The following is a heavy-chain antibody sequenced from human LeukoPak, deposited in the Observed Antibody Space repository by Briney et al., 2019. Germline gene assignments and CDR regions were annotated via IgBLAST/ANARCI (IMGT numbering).Heavy chain of an antibody. CDR1: GFTSSSDG. CDR2: VRYHGSDK. J-gene: IGHJ4*02. D-gene: IGHD5-24*01. CDR3: ARTGGRDGYGFDS. Sequence: GGSLRLSSAASGFTSSSDGMHWVRQAPGKGLEWVAVVRYHGSDKNYADSVKGRFTISRDNSKNTLYLQMNSLRVEDTALYYCARTGGRDGYGFDSWGQGTLVTVSP. V-gene: IGHV3-33*01.